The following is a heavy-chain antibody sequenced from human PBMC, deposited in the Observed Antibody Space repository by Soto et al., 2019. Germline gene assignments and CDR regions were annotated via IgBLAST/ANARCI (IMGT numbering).Heavy chain of an antibody. Sequence: QVQLVQSGAEVKKPGASVKVSCKASGYTFTSYGISWARQAPGQGLEWMGWISAYNGNTNYAQKLQGRVTMTTDTSTSTAYMELRSLRSDDTAVYYCARTTYYYDSSGYPQPYYFDYWGQGTLVTVSS. CDR3: ARTTYYYDSSGYPQPYYFDY. CDR1: GYTFTSYG. J-gene: IGHJ4*02. CDR2: ISAYNGNT. V-gene: IGHV1-18*01. D-gene: IGHD3-22*01.